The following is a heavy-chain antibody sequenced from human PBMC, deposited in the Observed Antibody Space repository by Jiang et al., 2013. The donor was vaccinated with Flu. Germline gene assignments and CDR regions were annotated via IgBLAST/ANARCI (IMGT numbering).Heavy chain of an antibody. Sequence: GPGLVKPSETLSLTCTVSGGSISSYYWSWIRQPPGKGLEWIGYIYYSGSTNYNPSLKSRVAISVDTSKNQFSLKLSSVTAADTAVYYCAGSARITMVRGVIISTGVLDVWGKGTTVTVSS. CDR3: AGSARITMVRGVIISTGVLDV. V-gene: IGHV4-59*08. CDR2: IYYSGST. D-gene: IGHD3-10*01. CDR1: GGSISSYY. J-gene: IGHJ6*04.